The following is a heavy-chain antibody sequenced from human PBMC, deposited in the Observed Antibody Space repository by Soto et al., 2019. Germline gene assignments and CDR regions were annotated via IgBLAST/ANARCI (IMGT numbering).Heavy chain of an antibody. V-gene: IGHV3-48*01. CDR3: ARTGIAASGTMYDMDV. CDR1: GFTFSRYM. J-gene: IGHJ6*02. CDR2: ISRSSGTI. Sequence: GVSLRLSCAASGFTFSRYMMNWVRQSPGKGLEWVASISRSSGTIYYADSVKGRFTISRDNDKNSVSLQMNSLRGDDKAVYYCARTGIAASGTMYDMDVWGQGTTVT. D-gene: IGHD6-13*01.